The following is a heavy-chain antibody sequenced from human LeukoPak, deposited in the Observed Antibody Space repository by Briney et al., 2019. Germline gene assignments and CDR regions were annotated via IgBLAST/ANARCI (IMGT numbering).Heavy chain of an antibody. CDR1: GFTFSNYW. CDR2: ISSSSSYI. Sequence: NPGGSLRLSCAGSGFTFSNYWVHWVRQAPGKGLEWVSSISSSSSYIYYADSVKGRFTISRDNAKNSLYLQMNSLRAEDTAVYYCARDFDSPDDSSKGEVDYWGQGTLVTVSS. V-gene: IGHV3-21*01. CDR3: ARDFDSPDDSSKGEVDY. J-gene: IGHJ4*02. D-gene: IGHD3-22*01.